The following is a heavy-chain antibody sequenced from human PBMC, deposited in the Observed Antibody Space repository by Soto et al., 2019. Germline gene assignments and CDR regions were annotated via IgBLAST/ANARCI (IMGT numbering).Heavy chain of an antibody. Sequence: QVHLVESGGGVVQPGRSLRLACAASGFTFSSYAMHWVRQAPGKGLEWVAVISYDGSNKYYADSVKGRFTISRDNSKNTLYLQMNSLRLEDTAVYYCARPLWRDDYNWGYFDLWGRGTLVTVSS. CDR1: GFTFSSYA. V-gene: IGHV3-30-3*01. J-gene: IGHJ2*01. D-gene: IGHD4-4*01. CDR2: ISYDGSNK. CDR3: ARPLWRDDYNWGYFDL.